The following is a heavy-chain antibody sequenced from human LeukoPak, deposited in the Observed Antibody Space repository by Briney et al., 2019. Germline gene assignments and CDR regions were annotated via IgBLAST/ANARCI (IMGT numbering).Heavy chain of an antibody. CDR3: AKDLAAAGRDDY. CDR1: WFTFSSYC. Sequence: GGSLRLSFAASWFTFSSYCMHLGRQAPGKGREWVAVISYDGSNKYYADSVKGRFTISRDNSKNTLYLQMNSLRAEDTAVYYCAKDLAAAGRDDYWGQGTLVTVSS. CDR2: ISYDGSNK. J-gene: IGHJ4*02. D-gene: IGHD6-13*01. V-gene: IGHV3-30*18.